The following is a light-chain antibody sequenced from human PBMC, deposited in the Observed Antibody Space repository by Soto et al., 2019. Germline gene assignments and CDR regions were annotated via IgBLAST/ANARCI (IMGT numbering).Light chain of an antibody. CDR1: QSVSFY. CDR2: DAS. V-gene: IGKV3-11*01. CDR3: QQRSNWPRT. Sequence: EMVVTQSPATLSLSPGERATLSCRTSQSVSFYLAWYQQKPGQAPRLLIYDASSRATGIPARFSGRGSETDFTLTISSLEPEDFAVYYCQQRSNWPRTFGQGTKVEIK. J-gene: IGKJ1*01.